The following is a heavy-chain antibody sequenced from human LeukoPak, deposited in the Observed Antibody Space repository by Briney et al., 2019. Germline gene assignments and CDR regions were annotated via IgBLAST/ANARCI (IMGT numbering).Heavy chain of an antibody. CDR2: IYSGGST. D-gene: IGHD2-2*01. V-gene: IGHV3-53*01. Sequence: GESLRLSCAASGFTVSSNYMSWVRQAPGKGLEWVSVIYSGGSTYYADSVKGRFTISRDNSKNTLYLQMNSLRAEDTAVYYCARVGYCSSTSCYGLAWFDPWGQGTLVTVSS. J-gene: IGHJ5*02. CDR1: GFTVSSNY. CDR3: ARVGYCSSTSCYGLAWFDP.